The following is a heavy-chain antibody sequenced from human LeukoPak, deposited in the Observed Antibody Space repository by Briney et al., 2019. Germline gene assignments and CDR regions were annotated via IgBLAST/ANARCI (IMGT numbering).Heavy chain of an antibody. CDR3: VKEEVGSFDY. CDR2: ISSNGGST. V-gene: IGHV3-64D*06. D-gene: IGHD1-26*01. J-gene: IGHJ4*02. CDR1: GFTFSSYA. Sequence: GGSLRLSCSASGFTFSSYAMHWVRQAPGKGLEYVSAISSNGGSTYYADSVKGRFTISRDNSKNTLYLQMSSLRAEDTAVYYYVKEEVGSFDYWGQGTLVTVSS.